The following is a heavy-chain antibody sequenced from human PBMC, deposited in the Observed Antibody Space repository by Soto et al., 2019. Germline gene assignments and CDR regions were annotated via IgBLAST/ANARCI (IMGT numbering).Heavy chain of an antibody. CDR2: INPNSGGT. Sequence: ASVKVSCKASGYTFTGYYMHWVRQAPGQGLEWMGWINPNSGGTNYAQKFQGWVTMTRDTSISTAYMELSRLRSDDTAVYYCARQRYFEGGVVVGAPTVIDIPNPLQSLPWG. CDR3: ARQRYFEGGVVVGAPTVIDIPNPLQSLP. V-gene: IGHV1-2*04. CDR1: GYTFTGYY. D-gene: IGHD3-9*01. J-gene: IGHJ5*02.